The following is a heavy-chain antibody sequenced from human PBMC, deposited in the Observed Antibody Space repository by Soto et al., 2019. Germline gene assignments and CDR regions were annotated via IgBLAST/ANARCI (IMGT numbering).Heavy chain of an antibody. V-gene: IGHV3-43*02. D-gene: IGHD1-26*01. CDR2: ISGDGGST. J-gene: IGHJ6*02. CDR1: GFTFDDYA. CDR3: AKDKVGDYYYYGMDV. Sequence: GSLRLSCAASGFTFDDYAMHWVRQAPGKGLEWVSLISGDGGSTYYADSVKGRFTISRDNSKNSLYLQMNSLRTEDTALYYCAKDKVGDYYYYGMDVWGQGTTVTVSS.